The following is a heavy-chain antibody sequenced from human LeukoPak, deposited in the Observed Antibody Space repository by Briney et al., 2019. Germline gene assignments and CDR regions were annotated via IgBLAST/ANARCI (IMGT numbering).Heavy chain of an antibody. Sequence: ASVKVSCKASGYTFTGYYMHWVRQAPGQGLEWMGWINPNSGGTNYAQKFQGRVTMTRDTSISTAYMELSSLRSEDTAVYYCAVNYDFWSSMGAFDIWGQGTMVTVSS. D-gene: IGHD3-3*01. V-gene: IGHV1-2*02. CDR2: INPNSGGT. CDR1: GYTFTGYY. J-gene: IGHJ3*02. CDR3: AVNYDFWSSMGAFDI.